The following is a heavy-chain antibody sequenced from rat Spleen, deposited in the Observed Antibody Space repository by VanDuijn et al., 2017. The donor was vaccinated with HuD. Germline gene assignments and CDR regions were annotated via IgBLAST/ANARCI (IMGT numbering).Heavy chain of an antibody. D-gene: IGHD4-2*01. V-gene: IGHV2-32*01. CDR3: ARVWRWADY. CDR2: MWSDGDT. J-gene: IGHJ2*01. Sequence: QVQLRESGPGLVQPSQTLSLSCTVSGFSLISYGVNWVRQSPGQGLEWMGVMWSDGDTSYNSALKSRLSISRDTSKSQVFLKMSSLQTEDTATYYCARVWRWADYWGQGVMVTVSS. CDR1: GFSLISYG.